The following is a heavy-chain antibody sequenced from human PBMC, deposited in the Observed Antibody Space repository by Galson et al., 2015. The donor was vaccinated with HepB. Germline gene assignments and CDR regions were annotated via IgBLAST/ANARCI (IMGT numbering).Heavy chain of an antibody. D-gene: IGHD6-13*01. J-gene: IGHJ2*01. CDR2: IYYSGST. Sequence: SETLSLTCTVSGGSISSSSYYWGWIRQPPGKGLEWIGSIYYSGSTYYNPSLKSRVTISVDTSKNQFSLKLSSVTAADTAVYYCARRRVPAAAGTVAGLWYFDLWGRGTLVTVSS. CDR1: GGSISSSSYY. V-gene: IGHV4-39*01. CDR3: ARRRVPAAAGTVAGLWYFDL.